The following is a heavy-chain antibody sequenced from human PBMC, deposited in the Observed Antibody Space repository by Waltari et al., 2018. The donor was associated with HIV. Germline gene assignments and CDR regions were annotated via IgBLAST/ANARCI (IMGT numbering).Heavy chain of an antibody. CDR2: IYYSGST. Sequence: GPGLVKPSETLSPTCTVSGGSIGSYYRSWIRQPPGKGLEWIGYIYYSGSTNYNPSLKSRVTISVDTSKNQFSPNLTSVTAADTAVYYCARGGVVTTYDYWGQGTLVTVSS. CDR1: GGSIGSYY. D-gene: IGHD2-21*02. V-gene: IGHV4-59*01. CDR3: ARGGVVTTYDY. J-gene: IGHJ4*02.